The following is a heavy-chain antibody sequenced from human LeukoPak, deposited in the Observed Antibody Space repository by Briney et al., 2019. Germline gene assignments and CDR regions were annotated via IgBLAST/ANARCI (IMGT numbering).Heavy chain of an antibody. CDR2: MNPNSGNT. CDR1: GYTFTNYD. J-gene: IGHJ6*03. V-gene: IGHV1-8*01. CDR3: ARVISSSGWFFAYYYYYMDV. D-gene: IGHD6-19*01. Sequence: ASVKVSCKASGYTFTNYDINWVRQATGQGLEWMGWMNPNSGNTGYAQKFQGRVTMTRNTSISTAYMELSSLRSEDTAVYYCARVISSSGWFFAYYYYYMDVWGKGTTVTISS.